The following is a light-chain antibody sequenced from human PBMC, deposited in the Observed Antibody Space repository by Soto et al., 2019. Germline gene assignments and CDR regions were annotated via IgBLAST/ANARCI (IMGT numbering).Light chain of an antibody. Sequence: DIQMTQSPSSLSASVGDRVTITCRASQGIRNYLAWYQQKPGKVPKLLIYAASTLQSGVPSRFSGGGSGTDFTLPISRLQPEDVATYYCQHYKSASFTFVPGTRVHFK. CDR1: QGIRNY. CDR3: QHYKSASFT. J-gene: IGKJ3*01. V-gene: IGKV1-27*01. CDR2: AAS.